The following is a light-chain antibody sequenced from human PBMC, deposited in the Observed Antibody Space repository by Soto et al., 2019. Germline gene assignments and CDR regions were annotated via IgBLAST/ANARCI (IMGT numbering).Light chain of an antibody. CDR3: QQYNNWPRT. CDR1: QSVSSN. V-gene: IGKV3-15*01. Sequence: EIVMTQSPATLSVSPGERATLSFRASQSVSSNLAWYQRKPGQAPRLLIYGASTRATGIPARFSGSGSGTEFTLTISSLQSEDFAVYYCQQYNNWPRTFGQGTTGDIK. CDR2: GAS. J-gene: IGKJ1*01.